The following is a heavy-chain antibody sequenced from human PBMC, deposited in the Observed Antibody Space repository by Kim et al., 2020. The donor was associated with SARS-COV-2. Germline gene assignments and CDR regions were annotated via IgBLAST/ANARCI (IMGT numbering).Heavy chain of an antibody. CDR1: RGTFSSYA. J-gene: IGHJ6*02. Sequence: SVKVSCKASRGTFSSYAISWVRQAPGQGLEWMGGIIPIFGTANYAQKFQGRVTITADESTSTAYMELSSLRSEDTAVYYCARVGSSWVVTAIYYYYGMDASGQGTTVTVSS. CDR2: IIPIFGTA. CDR3: ARVGSSWVVTAIYYYYGMDA. D-gene: IGHD2-21*02. V-gene: IGHV1-69*13.